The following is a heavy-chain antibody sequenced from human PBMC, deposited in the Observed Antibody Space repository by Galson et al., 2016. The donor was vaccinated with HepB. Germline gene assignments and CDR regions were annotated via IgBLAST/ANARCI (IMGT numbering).Heavy chain of an antibody. CDR1: GFSFSDHY. J-gene: IGHJ4*02. CDR3: AKGDTAILASPLHY. CDR2: DSMDGRRK. V-gene: IGHV3-30*18. Sequence: SLRLSCAASGFSFSDHYMDWVRQAPGKGLEWVASDSMDGRRKFYADSVKGRFTISRDNSNNMLFLQMSSLRAEDTAVYYCAKGDTAILASPLHYWGQGTLVTVSS. D-gene: IGHD2-2*01.